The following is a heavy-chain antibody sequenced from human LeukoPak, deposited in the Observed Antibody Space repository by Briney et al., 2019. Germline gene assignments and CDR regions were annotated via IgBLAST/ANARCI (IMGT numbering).Heavy chain of an antibody. Sequence: PSETLSLTCTVSGGSISSYYWSWIRRPPGKGLEWIGYIYYSGSTNYNPSLKSRVTISVDTSKNQFSLKLSSVTAADTAVYYCARGAVRYFDWMHWFDPWGQGTLVTVSS. CDR3: ARGAVRYFDWMHWFDP. CDR2: IYYSGST. CDR1: GGSISSYY. V-gene: IGHV4-59*01. J-gene: IGHJ5*02. D-gene: IGHD3-9*01.